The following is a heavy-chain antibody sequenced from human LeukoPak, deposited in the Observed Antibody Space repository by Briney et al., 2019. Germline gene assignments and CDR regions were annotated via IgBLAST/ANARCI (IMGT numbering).Heavy chain of an antibody. V-gene: IGHV3-21*01. CDR3: AREGYCSSTSCSNGDFDY. Sequence: GGSLRLSCAASGFTFSSYSMDWVRQAPGKGLEWVSSISSSSSYIYYADSVKGRFTISRDNAKNSLYLQMNSLRAEDTAVYYCAREGYCSSTSCSNGDFDYWGQGTLVTVSS. J-gene: IGHJ4*02. CDR2: ISSSSSYI. CDR1: GFTFSSYS. D-gene: IGHD2-2*01.